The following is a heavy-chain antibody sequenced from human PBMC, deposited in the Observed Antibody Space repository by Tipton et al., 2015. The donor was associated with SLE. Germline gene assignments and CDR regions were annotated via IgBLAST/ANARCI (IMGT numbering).Heavy chain of an antibody. CDR1: GDSISSSSYY. D-gene: IGHD2-15*01. CDR2: INYSGST. V-gene: IGHV4-39*02. CDR3: ARDAYCSGGSCYGFDS. J-gene: IGHJ4*02. Sequence: TLSLTCSVSGDSISSSSYYWGWIRQPPEKGLEWIGSINYSGSTYYNPSLKSRVTMSIDTSKNQFFLKLTSVTAADTAVYHCARDAYCSGGSCYGFDSWGPGTLVAVSS.